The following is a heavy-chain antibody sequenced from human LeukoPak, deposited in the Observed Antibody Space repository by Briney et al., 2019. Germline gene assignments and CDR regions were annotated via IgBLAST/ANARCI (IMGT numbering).Heavy chain of an antibody. CDR1: GYTFTNYG. CDR2: IRVSDGDT. V-gene: IGHV1-18*01. Sequence: VASVKVSCKASGYTFTNYGFHWVRQAPGQGPEWMGWIRVSDGDTKHAQKFQGRVTLTRDTSANTAYMDLWSLRSDDTAVYFCARSGFSFGYHYFDLWGQGTLVTVSS. CDR3: ARSGFSFGYHYFDL. D-gene: IGHD5-18*01. J-gene: IGHJ4*02.